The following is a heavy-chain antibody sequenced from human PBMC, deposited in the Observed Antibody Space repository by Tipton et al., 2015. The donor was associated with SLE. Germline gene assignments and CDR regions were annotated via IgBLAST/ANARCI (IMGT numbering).Heavy chain of an antibody. V-gene: IGHV3-48*03. D-gene: IGHD6-25*01. Sequence: SLRLSCAGSGFTLSNYELNWVRQAPGKGLEWVSYISSSGSETQYADSVKGRFTISRDNARNSVYLQTSNLRVEDTAIYYCARGGWRLDIWGQGTLVTVSS. CDR3: ARGGWRLDI. CDR1: GFTLSNYE. J-gene: IGHJ4*02. CDR2: ISSSGSET.